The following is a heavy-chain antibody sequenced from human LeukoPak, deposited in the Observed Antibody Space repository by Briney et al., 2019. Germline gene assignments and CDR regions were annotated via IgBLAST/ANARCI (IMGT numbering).Heavy chain of an antibody. CDR3: ARGRGSSRDSSGYYPYYYYGMDV. D-gene: IGHD3-22*01. Sequence: PSETLSLTCAVYGGSFSGYYWSWIRQPPGKGLEWIGEINHSGSTNHNPSLKSRVTISVDTSKNQFSLKLSSVTAADTAVYYCARGRGSSRDSSGYYPYYYYGMDVWGQGTTVTVSS. CDR2: INHSGST. CDR1: GGSFSGYY. J-gene: IGHJ6*02. V-gene: IGHV4-34*01.